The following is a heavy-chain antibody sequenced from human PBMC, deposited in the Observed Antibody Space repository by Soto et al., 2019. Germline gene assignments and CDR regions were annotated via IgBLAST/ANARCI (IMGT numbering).Heavy chain of an antibody. D-gene: IGHD3-22*01. CDR2: IYHSGST. Sequence: QVQLQESGPGLVKPSGTLSLTCAVSGGSISSSNWWSWVRQPPGKGGEWIGEIYHSGSTNYNPSLQIRVTISVDKSKNQFSLKLSSVTAADTAVYYCARAENYYDSSYAFDIWGQGTMVTVSS. J-gene: IGHJ3*02. CDR3: ARAENYYDSSYAFDI. V-gene: IGHV4-4*02. CDR1: GGSISSSNW.